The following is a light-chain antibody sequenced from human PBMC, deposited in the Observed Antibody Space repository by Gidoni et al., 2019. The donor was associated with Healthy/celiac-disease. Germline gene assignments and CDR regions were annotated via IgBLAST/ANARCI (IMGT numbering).Light chain of an antibody. CDR1: QSISSW. CDR2: DAS. V-gene: IGKV1-5*01. Sequence: IQMTQSPSTLSASVGDRVTITCRASQSISSWLAWYQQKPGKAPKLLIYDASSLESGVPSRFSGSGSGTEFTLTISSLQPDDFATYYCQQYNSYLTWTFGQGTKVEIK. CDR3: QQYNSYLTWT. J-gene: IGKJ1*01.